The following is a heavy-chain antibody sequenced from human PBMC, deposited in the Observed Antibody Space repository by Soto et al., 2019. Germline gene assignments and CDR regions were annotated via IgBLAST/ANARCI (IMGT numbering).Heavy chain of an antibody. J-gene: IGHJ4*02. CDR2: IYDSGST. Sequence: QVQLRESGPGLVKPSQTLSLTCTVSGGSINSGGYYWNWIRQHPGKGLEWIGYIYDSGSTYYNPFLRSRVIISADSSENHSSLKLSSVTDADTAVYVCARGYRKSGYSSSLVFYYWGQGTLVNVSA. CDR3: ARGYRKSGYSSSLVFYY. V-gene: IGHV4-31*03. CDR1: GGSINSGGYY. D-gene: IGHD6-13*01.